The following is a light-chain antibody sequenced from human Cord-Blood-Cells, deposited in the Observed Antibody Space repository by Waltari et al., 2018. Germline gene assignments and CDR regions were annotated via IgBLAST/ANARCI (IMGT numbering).Light chain of an antibody. Sequence: EIVLTQSPATLSLSPGERATLSCRASQSVSSYLAWYQQTPGQAPRLLIYEASNRATGIPARFSGSGSGTDFTLTISSLEPEDFAVYYCQQRSNWPPFTFGQGTRLEI. CDR3: QQRSNWPPFT. V-gene: IGKV3-11*01. J-gene: IGKJ5*01. CDR1: QSVSSY. CDR2: EAS.